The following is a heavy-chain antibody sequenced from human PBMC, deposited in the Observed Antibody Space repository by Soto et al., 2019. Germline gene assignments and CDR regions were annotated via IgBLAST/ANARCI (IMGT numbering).Heavy chain of an antibody. D-gene: IGHD1-26*01. CDR3: AKDREAEANDY. CDR1: GFTFSSYG. Sequence: QVQLVESGGGVVQPGRSLRLSCAASGFTFSSYGMHWVRQAPGKGLEWVAVISYDGSNKYYADSVKGRFTISRDNSKNKLYLQMNSLRAEDTAVYYCAKDREAEANDYWGQGTLVPVSS. CDR2: ISYDGSNK. J-gene: IGHJ4*02. V-gene: IGHV3-30*18.